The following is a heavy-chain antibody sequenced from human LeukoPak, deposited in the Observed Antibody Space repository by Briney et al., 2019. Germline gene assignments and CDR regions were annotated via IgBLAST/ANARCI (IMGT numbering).Heavy chain of an antibody. CDR2: ISYDGSNN. J-gene: IGHJ6*03. Sequence: GGSLRLSCAASGFTFSSYAMHWVRQAPGKGLEWVAVISYDGSNNYYADSVKGRFTISRDNSKNTLYLQMNSLRAEDTAIYYCAKNGDRGAYCTGGTCYPYFYYYMDVWGKGTTVTI. CDR1: GFTFSSYA. V-gene: IGHV3-30*04. D-gene: IGHD2-15*01. CDR3: AKNGDRGAYCTGGTCYPYFYYYMDV.